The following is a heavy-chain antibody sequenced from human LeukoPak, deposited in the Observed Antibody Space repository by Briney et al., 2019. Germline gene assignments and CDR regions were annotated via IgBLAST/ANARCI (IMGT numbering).Heavy chain of an antibody. D-gene: IGHD2-21*02. J-gene: IGHJ4*02. CDR1: GFTFSDYY. CDR2: ISSSSSYT. CDR3: ARDSQYCGGDCYSDY. Sequence: GGSLRLSCAASGFTFSDYYMSWIRQAPGKGLEWVSYISSSSSYTNYADSVKGRFTISRDNAKNSLYLQMNSLRAEDTAVYYCARDSQYCGGDCYSDYWGQGTLVTVPS. V-gene: IGHV3-11*05.